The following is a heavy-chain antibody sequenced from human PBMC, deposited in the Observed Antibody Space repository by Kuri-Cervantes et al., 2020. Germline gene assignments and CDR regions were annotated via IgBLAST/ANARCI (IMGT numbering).Heavy chain of an antibody. Sequence: LSLTCAASGFTVSSNYMHWVRQAPGKGLEWVVNIKQDGSEKNYVDSVRGRFSISRDNAKNSLFLQMDSLRAEDTAVSYCASGVGTQWSPQWGQGTMVTVSS. J-gene: IGHJ4*02. CDR3: ASGVGTQWSPQ. D-gene: IGHD1-1*01. CDR1: GFTVSSNY. V-gene: IGHV3-7*01. CDR2: IKQDGSEK.